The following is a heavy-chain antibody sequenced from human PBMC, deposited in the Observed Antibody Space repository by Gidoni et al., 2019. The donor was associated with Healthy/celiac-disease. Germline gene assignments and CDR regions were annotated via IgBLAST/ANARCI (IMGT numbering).Heavy chain of an antibody. D-gene: IGHD6-13*01. V-gene: IGHV1-18*01. CDR3: ARVSIAAAGSPYYYYGMDV. J-gene: IGHJ6*02. CDR2: ISAYNGNT. Sequence: QVQLVQSGAEVKKPGASVKVSCKASGYTFTSYGIRWVRQAPGQGLEWMGWISAYNGNTNYAQKLQGRVTMTTDTSTSTAYMELRSLRSDDTAVYYCARVSIAAAGSPYYYYGMDVWGQGTTVTVSS. CDR1: GYTFTSYG.